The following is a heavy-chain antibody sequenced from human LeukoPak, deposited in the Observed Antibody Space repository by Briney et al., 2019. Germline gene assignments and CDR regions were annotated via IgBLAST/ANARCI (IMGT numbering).Heavy chain of an antibody. CDR3: ARDRARGLLYLPYYGMDV. Sequence: PGGSLRLSCAASGFTFTKYWMTWVRQAPGKGLEWVGNIKQDGSDKNYMDSVKGRFTISRDNTKNSVYLQMSSLRAEDTAVYYCARDRARGLLYLPYYGMDVWGQGTTVTVSS. V-gene: IGHV3-7*01. J-gene: IGHJ6*02. CDR2: IKQDGSDK. CDR1: GFTFTKYW. D-gene: IGHD3-9*01.